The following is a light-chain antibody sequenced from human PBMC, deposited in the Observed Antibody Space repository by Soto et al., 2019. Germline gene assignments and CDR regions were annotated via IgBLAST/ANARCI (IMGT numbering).Light chain of an antibody. CDR3: QQYYNTPYT. CDR2: WAS. J-gene: IGKJ2*01. V-gene: IGKV4-1*01. CDR1: RTLFYPSNNKTY. Sequence: DIVMTKSADSLAVSLGERATINCKSNRTLFYPSNNKTYLAWYQQKAGQPPKLLSYWASMRESGVPDRFSGSGSGTDFTLTISSLQAEDVAIFYCQQYYNTPYTFGQGTNLEIK.